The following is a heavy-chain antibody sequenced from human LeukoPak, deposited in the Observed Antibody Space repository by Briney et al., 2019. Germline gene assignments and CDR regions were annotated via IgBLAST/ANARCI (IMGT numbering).Heavy chain of an antibody. CDR2: IWYDGSNK. Sequence: GRSLRLSCAASGFTFSSYGMHWVRQAPGKGLEWVAVIWYDGSNKYYADSVKGRFTISRDNAKNSLYLQMNSLRAEDTAVYYCARDSRVTASDYWGQGTLVTVSS. CDR1: GFTFSSYG. D-gene: IGHD2-21*02. J-gene: IGHJ4*02. CDR3: ARDSRVTASDY. V-gene: IGHV3-33*01.